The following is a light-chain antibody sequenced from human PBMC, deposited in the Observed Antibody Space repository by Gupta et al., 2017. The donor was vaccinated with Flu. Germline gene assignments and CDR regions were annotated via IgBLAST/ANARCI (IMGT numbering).Light chain of an antibody. CDR3: SSYTSSSTVV. CDR2: EVS. Sequence: ITISCTGTSSDVGSDNYVYCHQQHPANAHHLMIYEVSKRPAGVASRFSASKAGNTASLTISARQEEDAADYYCSSYTSSSTVVFGGGTKLTVL. V-gene: IGLV2-14*01. CDR1: SSDVGSDNY. J-gene: IGLJ2*01.